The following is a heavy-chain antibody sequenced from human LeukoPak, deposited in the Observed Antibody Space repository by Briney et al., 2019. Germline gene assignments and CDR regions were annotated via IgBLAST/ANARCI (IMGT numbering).Heavy chain of an antibody. Sequence: GEALQISGKGSGYSFTSYWIGWVRQMPGKGLEWMGIIYPGDSDTRYSPSFQGQVTISADKPISTAYLQWSSLKASDTAMYYCARIRGPAARSSFDYWGQGTLVTVSS. J-gene: IGHJ4*02. CDR2: IYPGDSDT. CDR3: ARIRGPAARSSFDY. D-gene: IGHD6-6*01. CDR1: GYSFTSYW. V-gene: IGHV5-51*04.